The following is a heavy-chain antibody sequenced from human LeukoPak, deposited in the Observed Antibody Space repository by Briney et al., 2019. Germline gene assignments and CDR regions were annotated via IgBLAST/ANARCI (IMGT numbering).Heavy chain of an antibody. CDR2: ISPNVGAT. J-gene: IGHJ4*02. CDR1: GFTFSSHA. D-gene: IGHD2-2*02. CDR3: ACLPAAIPFDY. V-gene: IGHV3-23*01. Sequence: GGSLRLSCAASGFTFSSHAMTWVRQAPGKGLEWVSTISPNVGATYYADSVKGRFTISRDNSKNTLYLQMDSLRAEDTAVYYCACLPAAIPFDYWGQGTLVTVSS.